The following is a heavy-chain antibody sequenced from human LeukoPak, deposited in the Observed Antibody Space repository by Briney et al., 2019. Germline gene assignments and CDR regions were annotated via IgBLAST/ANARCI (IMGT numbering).Heavy chain of an antibody. Sequence: VASVTVSCKASGGTFSSYAISWVRQAPGQGLEWMGRIIPIFGTANYAQLLQGRVTITAEKSTSTAYMELSSLRSDDTAVYYCARDLWARQQLVKGSNPFDPWGQGTLVTVSS. CDR3: ARDLWARQQLVKGSNPFDP. D-gene: IGHD6-13*01. CDR2: IIPIFGTA. V-gene: IGHV1-69*06. CDR1: GGTFSSYA. J-gene: IGHJ5*02.